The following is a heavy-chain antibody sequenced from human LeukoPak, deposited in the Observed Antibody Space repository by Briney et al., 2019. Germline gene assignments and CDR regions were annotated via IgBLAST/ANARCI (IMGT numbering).Heavy chain of an antibody. CDR2: IISISPTA. CDR1: GGTFSSYA. CDR3: ARGRVSGTTLVTWFDT. D-gene: IGHD5-18*01. J-gene: IGHJ5*02. Sequence: ASVTVSCKASGGTFSSYAISWVRQAPGQGLEWLGGIISISPTANYAQKFQDRVTMNMDESTTTAFMELSSLRSDDTAVYYCARGRVSGTTLVTWFDTWGQGTLVTVSS. V-gene: IGHV1-69*05.